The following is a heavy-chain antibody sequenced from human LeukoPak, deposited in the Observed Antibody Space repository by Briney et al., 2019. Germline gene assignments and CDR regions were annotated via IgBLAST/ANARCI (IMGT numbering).Heavy chain of an antibody. CDR1: GGSISSGGYC. V-gene: IGHV4-31*03. D-gene: IGHD3-22*01. CDR2: IHDSGST. Sequence: PSETLSLTCTVSGGSISSGGYCWSWIRQHPGKGLEWIGYIHDSGSTYYNPSLRSRVTISVDTSKNQFSLKLSSVTAADTAVYYCASSTGYDSSGYYRGEFDYWGQGTLVTVSS. J-gene: IGHJ4*02. CDR3: ASSTGYDSSGYYRGEFDY.